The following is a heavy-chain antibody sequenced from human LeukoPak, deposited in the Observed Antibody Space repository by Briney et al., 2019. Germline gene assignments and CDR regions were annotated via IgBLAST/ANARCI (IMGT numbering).Heavy chain of an antibody. D-gene: IGHD3-16*02. CDR3: ARRVTFGGSIVAAFDI. Sequence: GESLKISCKGSGYRFTNYWIGWVRQMPGEGLEWMGIIYPGDFDTRYSPSFEGRVTISAEKSISTAYLQWSSLKASDTAIYYCARRVTFGGSIVAAFDIWGQGTMVTVSS. J-gene: IGHJ3*02. V-gene: IGHV5-51*01. CDR2: IYPGDFDT. CDR1: GYRFTNYW.